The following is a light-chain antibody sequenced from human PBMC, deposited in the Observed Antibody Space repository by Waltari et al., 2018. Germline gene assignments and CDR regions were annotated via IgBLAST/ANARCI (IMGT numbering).Light chain of an antibody. J-gene: IGLJ2*01. CDR2: EVR. Sequence: QSALTQPASVSGSPEQSITLSCTGTSSDVGRYNYVSWYQHHPGTAPKVMIYEVRYRPSGVSNRFSGSKSGNTASLTISGLQAEDEADYYCMSYTSSSTWVFGGGTKVTVL. V-gene: IGLV2-14*01. CDR1: SSDVGRYNY. CDR3: MSYTSSSTWV.